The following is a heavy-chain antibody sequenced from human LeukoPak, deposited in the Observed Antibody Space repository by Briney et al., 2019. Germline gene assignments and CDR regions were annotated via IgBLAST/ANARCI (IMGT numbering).Heavy chain of an antibody. Sequence: EASVKVSCKASGGTFSSYAISWVRQAPGQGLEWMGGIIPIFGTANYAQKFQGRVTITADKSTSTAYMELSSLRSEDTAVYYCARELTLGIAVAGTGSWFDPWGQGTLVTVSS. J-gene: IGHJ5*02. CDR1: GGTFSSYA. V-gene: IGHV1-69*06. CDR2: IIPIFGTA. CDR3: ARELTLGIAVAGTGSWFDP. D-gene: IGHD6-19*01.